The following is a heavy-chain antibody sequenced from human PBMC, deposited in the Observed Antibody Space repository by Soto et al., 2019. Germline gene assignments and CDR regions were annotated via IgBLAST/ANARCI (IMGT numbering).Heavy chain of an antibody. Sequence: VSVKASCKASGYTFTDCGISWVRQATGQGLQWMGWITAFNGNTKYAQQFQGRVTISKDTSKNQVVLTMTNMDPADTATYYCARGDGDYVPDWFDPWGQGTLVTVSS. CDR1: GYTFTDCG. D-gene: IGHD4-17*01. CDR2: ITAFNGNT. V-gene: IGHV1-18*01. J-gene: IGHJ5*02. CDR3: ARGDGDYVPDWFDP.